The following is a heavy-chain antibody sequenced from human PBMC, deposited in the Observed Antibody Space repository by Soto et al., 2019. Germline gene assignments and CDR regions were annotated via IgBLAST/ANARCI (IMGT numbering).Heavy chain of an antibody. CDR3: ARDGSKRGANWFDP. Sequence: EVQLVESGGGLVQPGGSLRLSCAASGFTFSSYSMNWVRQAPGKGLEWVSYISSSGNTIYYADSVKGRFTISRDNAXNSLYLQMNSLRDEDTAVYYCARDGSKRGANWFDPWGQGTLVTVSS. D-gene: IGHD3-16*01. CDR1: GFTFSSYS. CDR2: ISSSGNTI. V-gene: IGHV3-48*02. J-gene: IGHJ5*02.